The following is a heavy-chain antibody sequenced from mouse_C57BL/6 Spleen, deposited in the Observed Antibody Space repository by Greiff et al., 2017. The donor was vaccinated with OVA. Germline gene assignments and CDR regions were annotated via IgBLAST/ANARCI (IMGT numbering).Heavy chain of an antibody. V-gene: IGHV3-6*01. CDR3: ARVYGSLDY. Sequence: VQLKESGPGLVKPSQSLSLTCSVTGYSITSGYYWNWIRQFPGNKLEWMGYISYDGSNNYNPSLKNRISITRDTSKNQFFLKLNSVTTEDTATYYCARVYGSLDYWGQGTTLTVSS. D-gene: IGHD1-1*01. J-gene: IGHJ2*01. CDR2: ISYDGSN. CDR1: GYSITSGYY.